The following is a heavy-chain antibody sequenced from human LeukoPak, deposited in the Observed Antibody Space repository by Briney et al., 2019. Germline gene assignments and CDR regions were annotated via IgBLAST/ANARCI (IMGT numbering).Heavy chain of an antibody. Sequence: ASVKVSCKASGYTFTGYYMHWVRQAPGQGLEWMGWISAYNGNTNYAQKLQGRVTMTTDTSTSTAYMELRSLRSDDTAVYYCARDRKVALRGDAFDIWGQGTMVTVSS. CDR1: GYTFTGYY. D-gene: IGHD5/OR15-5a*01. CDR3: ARDRKVALRGDAFDI. CDR2: ISAYNGNT. J-gene: IGHJ3*02. V-gene: IGHV1-18*04.